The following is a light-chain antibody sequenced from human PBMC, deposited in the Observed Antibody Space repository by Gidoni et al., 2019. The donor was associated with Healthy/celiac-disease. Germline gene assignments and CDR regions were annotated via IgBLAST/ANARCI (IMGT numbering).Light chain of an antibody. CDR1: QSVLYSSNNKNY. V-gene: IGKV4-1*01. J-gene: IGKJ3*01. Sequence: DIVMTPSPDSLAVSLGERATINCKSSQSVLYSSNNKNYLAWYQQKPGQPPKLLIYWASTRESGVPDRFSGSGSGTDFTLTISSLQAEDVAVYYCQQYYSTPLTFXPXTKVXIK. CDR2: WAS. CDR3: QQYYSTPLT.